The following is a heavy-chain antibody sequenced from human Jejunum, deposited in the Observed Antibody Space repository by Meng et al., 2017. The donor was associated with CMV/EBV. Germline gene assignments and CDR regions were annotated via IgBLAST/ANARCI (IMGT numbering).Heavy chain of an antibody. CDR2: NYYSGST. V-gene: IGHV4-59*08. D-gene: IGHD3-16*02. Sequence: GQLQESGPGLVKPSETLSLTCAVCGGSISTYYWSWIRQPPGKGLEWIGNNYYSGSTNYNPSLASRVTISVDSSKNQFSLKLSSVTAADTAVYYCARHQNGGTYPLDYWGQGTLVTVSS. CDR3: ARHQNGGTYPLDY. J-gene: IGHJ4*02. CDR1: GGSISTYY.